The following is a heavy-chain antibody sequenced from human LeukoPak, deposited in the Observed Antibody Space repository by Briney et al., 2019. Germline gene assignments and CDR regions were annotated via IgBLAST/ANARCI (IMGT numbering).Heavy chain of an antibody. J-gene: IGHJ3*02. CDR3: AKDYYDSSGYYLRDAFDI. V-gene: IGHV3-23*01. Sequence: PGGSLRLSCAASGFTFSSYAMSWVRQAPGKGLEWVSAISGSGGSTYYADSVKGRFTISGDNSKNTLYLQMNSLRAEDTAVYYCAKDYYDSSGYYLRDAFDIWGQGTMVTVSS. D-gene: IGHD3-22*01. CDR1: GFTFSSYA. CDR2: ISGSGGST.